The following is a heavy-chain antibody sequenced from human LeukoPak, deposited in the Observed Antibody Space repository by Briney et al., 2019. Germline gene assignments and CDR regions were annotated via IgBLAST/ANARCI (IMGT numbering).Heavy chain of an antibody. D-gene: IGHD1-26*01. CDR2: ICGGSDCT. V-gene: IGHV3-23*01. Sequence: GGTLSLSRAASVFTFSTHTMSWVRQAPRKGLEPVLAICGGSDCTHYADSVKGRFTISRDNSKNTVFLQMSSLRAEDTAVYFCAKPLRPTTSYFDYWGQGTLVTVSS. J-gene: IGHJ4*02. CDR3: AKPLRPTTSYFDY. CDR1: VFTFSTHT.